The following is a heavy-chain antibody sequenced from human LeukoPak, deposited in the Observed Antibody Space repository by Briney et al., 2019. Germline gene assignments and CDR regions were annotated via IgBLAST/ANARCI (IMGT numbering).Heavy chain of an antibody. Sequence: ASVKVSCTASGYTFTGYYMHWVRQAPGQGLEWMGRINPNSGGTNYAQKFQGRVTMTRDTSISTAYMELSRLRPDDTAVYYCARAQEERWLQLEGYYYGMDVWDQGTTVTVSS. V-gene: IGHV1-2*06. CDR2: INPNSGGT. D-gene: IGHD5-24*01. CDR3: ARAQEERWLQLEGYYYGMDV. J-gene: IGHJ6*02. CDR1: GYTFTGYY.